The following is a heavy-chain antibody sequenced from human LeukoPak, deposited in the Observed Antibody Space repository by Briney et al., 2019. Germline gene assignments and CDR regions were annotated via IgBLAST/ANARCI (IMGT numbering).Heavy chain of an antibody. V-gene: IGHV1-2*02. Sequence: ASVKVSCKASGYTFTDYYVHWVRQAPGQGLEWMGWINPKSGDTKYEQKFQGRVIMTRDTSISTAYMELSRLRSDDTAVYYCARVNPFLGYCSGGSCYDLDYWGQGTLVTVSS. D-gene: IGHD2-15*01. J-gene: IGHJ4*02. CDR1: GYTFTDYY. CDR3: ARVNPFLGYCSGGSCYDLDY. CDR2: INPKSGDT.